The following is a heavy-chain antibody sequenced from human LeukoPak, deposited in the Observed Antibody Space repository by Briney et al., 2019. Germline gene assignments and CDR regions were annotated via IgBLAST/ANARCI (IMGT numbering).Heavy chain of an antibody. CDR2: IKQGGGEE. CDR3: ARGNGGWFDS. CDR1: EFIFSDYW. J-gene: IGHJ5*01. Sequence: PGGSLRLSCVASEFIFSDYWMSWVRQAPGKGLEWVANIKQGGGEEKYVGSVKGRFAISRDDAKSTLYLQMDSLSGDDTAVYYCARGNGGWFDSWGRGTLVTVSS. D-gene: IGHD3-10*01. V-gene: IGHV3-7*03.